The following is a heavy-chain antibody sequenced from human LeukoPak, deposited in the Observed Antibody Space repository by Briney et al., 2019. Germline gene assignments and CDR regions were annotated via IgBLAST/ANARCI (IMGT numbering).Heavy chain of an antibody. CDR3: ARAPHEAGTWYLDY. J-gene: IGHJ4*02. CDR2: IYYSGST. Sequence: PSETLSLTCTVSGGSISSYYWSWIRQPPGKGLEWIAYIYYSGSTNYNPSLKSRVTISVDTSKNQFSLKLSSVTSADTAVYYCARAPHEAGTWYLDYWGRGTLVNVSS. V-gene: IGHV4-59*01. D-gene: IGHD1-14*01. CDR1: GGSISSYY.